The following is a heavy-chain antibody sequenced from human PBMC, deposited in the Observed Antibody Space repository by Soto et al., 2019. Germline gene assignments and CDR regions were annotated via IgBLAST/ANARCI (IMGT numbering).Heavy chain of an antibody. CDR1: GGSVSSNSAA. V-gene: IGHV6-1*01. D-gene: IGHD6-6*01. Sequence: SQTLSLTCALSGGSVSSNSAAWNWIRQSPSRGLEWLGRTYYRSKWYNDYAVSVKSRITINPDTSKNQFSLQLNSVTPEDTAVYYCARERPSIAARRSRYYFDYWGQGTLVTVSS. J-gene: IGHJ4*02. CDR2: TYYRSKWYN. CDR3: ARERPSIAARRSRYYFDY.